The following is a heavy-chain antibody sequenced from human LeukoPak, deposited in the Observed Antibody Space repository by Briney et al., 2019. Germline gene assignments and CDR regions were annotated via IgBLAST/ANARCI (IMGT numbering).Heavy chain of an antibody. J-gene: IGHJ4*02. Sequence: GGSLRLSCAASGFTLSSYGMHWVRQAPGKGLEWVAVISYDGSNKYYADSVKGRFTISRDNSKNTLYLQMNSLRAEDTAVYYCAKTGPQWLVPFFDYWGQGTLVTVSS. CDR2: ISYDGSNK. V-gene: IGHV3-30*18. D-gene: IGHD6-19*01. CDR1: GFTLSSYG. CDR3: AKTGPQWLVPFFDY.